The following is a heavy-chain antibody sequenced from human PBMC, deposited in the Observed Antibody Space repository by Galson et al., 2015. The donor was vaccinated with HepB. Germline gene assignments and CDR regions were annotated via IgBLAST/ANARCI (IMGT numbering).Heavy chain of an antibody. D-gene: IGHD4-17*01. Sequence: SLRLSCAASGFTFSSYAMSWVRQAPGKGLEWVSAISGSGGSTYYADSVKGRFTISRDNSKNTLYLQMNSLRAEDTAVYYCAKGENYGDYLIDGMDVWGQGTTVTVSS. J-gene: IGHJ6*02. CDR2: ISGSGGST. CDR1: GFTFSSYA. CDR3: AKGENYGDYLIDGMDV. V-gene: IGHV3-23*01.